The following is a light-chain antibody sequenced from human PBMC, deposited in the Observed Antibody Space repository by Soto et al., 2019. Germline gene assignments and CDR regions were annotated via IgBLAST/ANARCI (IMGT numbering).Light chain of an antibody. CDR1: SSDVGSYNL. CDR2: EVS. V-gene: IGLV2-23*02. Sequence: QSALTQPASVSGSPGQSITISCTGTSSDVGSYNLVSWYQHHPGKAPKLIIYEVSKRPSGISNRFSGSKSCNTASLTISGLLAEDEADFHCWSYADNHILLFGGGTKVTVL. CDR3: WSYADNHILL. J-gene: IGLJ3*02.